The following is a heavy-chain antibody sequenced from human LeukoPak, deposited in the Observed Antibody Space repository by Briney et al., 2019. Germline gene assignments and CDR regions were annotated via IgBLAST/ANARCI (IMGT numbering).Heavy chain of an antibody. J-gene: IGHJ4*02. Sequence: GGSLRLSCAASGFTFSSYWMHWVRQAPGKGLEWVSAISGSGGYTFYSDSVKGRFTISRDNSKNTLSLQMNSLRAEDTAVYYCAQDATDFDSSGQTYFDNWGQGTLVTVSS. CDR1: GFTFSSYW. CDR3: AQDATDFDSSGQTYFDN. D-gene: IGHD3-22*01. CDR2: ISGSGGYT. V-gene: IGHV3-23*01.